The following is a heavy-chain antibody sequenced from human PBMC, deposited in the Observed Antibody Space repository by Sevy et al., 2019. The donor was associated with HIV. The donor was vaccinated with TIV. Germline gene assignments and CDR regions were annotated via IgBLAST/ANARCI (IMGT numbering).Heavy chain of an antibody. CDR2: IIPIFGTA. CDR1: GGTFSSYA. Sequence: ASVKVSCKASGGTFSSYAISWVRQAPGQGLEWMGGIIPIFGTANYAQKFRGRVTITADESTSTAYMELSSLRSEDTAVYYCARGVVSYYYYYGMDVWSQGTTVTVSS. V-gene: IGHV1-69*13. D-gene: IGHD3-3*01. CDR3: ARGVVSYYYYYGMDV. J-gene: IGHJ6*02.